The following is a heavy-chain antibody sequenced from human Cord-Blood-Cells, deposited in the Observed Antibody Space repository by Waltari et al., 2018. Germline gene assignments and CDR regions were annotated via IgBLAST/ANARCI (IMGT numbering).Heavy chain of an antibody. D-gene: IGHD2-2*02. CDR1: GGSISSSSYY. J-gene: IGHJ3*02. V-gene: IGHV4-39*01. Sequence: QLQLQESGPGLVKPSETLSLTCTVSGGSISSSSYYWGWIRQPPGKGLEWIGSIYYSWSTYYNPSLKSRVTISVDTSKNQFSLKLSSVTAADTAVYYCARHFIVVVPAAIYSNAFDIWGQGTMVTVSS. CDR2: IYYSWST. CDR3: ARHFIVVVPAAIYSNAFDI.